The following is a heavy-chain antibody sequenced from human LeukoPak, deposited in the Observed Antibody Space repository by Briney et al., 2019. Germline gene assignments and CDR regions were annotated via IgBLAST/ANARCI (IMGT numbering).Heavy chain of an antibody. CDR1: GGSISSSSYS. J-gene: IGHJ4*02. CDR3: ARQVGATD. D-gene: IGHD1-26*01. V-gene: IGHV4-39*01. Sequence: SETLSLTCTVSGGSISSSSYSWGWIRQPPGKGLEWIGSIYYSGSTYYNPSLKSRVTISVDTSKNQFSLKLSSVTAADTAVYYCARQVGATDWGQGTLVTVSS. CDR2: IYYSGST.